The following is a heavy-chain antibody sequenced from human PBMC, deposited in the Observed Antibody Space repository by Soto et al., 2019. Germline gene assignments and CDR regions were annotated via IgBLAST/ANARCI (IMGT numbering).Heavy chain of an antibody. D-gene: IGHD2-2*01. V-gene: IGHV3-74*01. CDR1: GFTFSSSW. CDR2: VSGDGSST. CDR3: ARSVVVPAALDS. J-gene: IGHJ5*02. Sequence: GRPLRLSCAASGFTFSSSWMHWVRQAPGKGLVWVSRVSGDGSSTNYADSVKGRFTISRDNSKNTLYLQMNSLRAEDTAVYYCARSVVVPAALDSWGQGALVTVSS.